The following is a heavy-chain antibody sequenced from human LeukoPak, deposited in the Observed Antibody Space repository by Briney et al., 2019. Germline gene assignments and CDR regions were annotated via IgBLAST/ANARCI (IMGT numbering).Heavy chain of an antibody. J-gene: IGHJ3*02. V-gene: IGHV5-51*01. D-gene: IGHD3-22*01. CDR1: GYSFTSYW. Sequence: GESLKISCKGSGYSFTSYWIGWVRQMPGKGLEWMGIIYPGDSDTRYSPSFQGQVTISADKSISSAYLQWSSLKASDTAMYYRAKHNYYDSSRYPDAFDIWGQGTMVTVSS. CDR2: IYPGDSDT. CDR3: AKHNYYDSSRYPDAFDI.